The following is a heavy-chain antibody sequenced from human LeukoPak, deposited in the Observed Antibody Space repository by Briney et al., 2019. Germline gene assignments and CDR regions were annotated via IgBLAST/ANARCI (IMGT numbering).Heavy chain of an antibody. CDR3: ARATSRYYLDY. Sequence: PGGSLRLSCVGFPVTSNYMNWVRQAPGKGLEWVSVIYSGETTNYADSVKGRFTISRDNSKNTLYLQMNNLRAEDTAVYYCARATSRYYLDYWGQGTLVTVSS. CDR1: FPVTSNY. CDR2: IYSGETT. V-gene: IGHV3-53*01. J-gene: IGHJ4*02. D-gene: IGHD5-24*01.